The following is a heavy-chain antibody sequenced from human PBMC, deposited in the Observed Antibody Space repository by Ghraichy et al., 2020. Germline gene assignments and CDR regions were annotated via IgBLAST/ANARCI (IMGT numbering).Heavy chain of an antibody. J-gene: IGHJ4*02. CDR1: GYTFTDYY. Sequence: ASVKVSCKASGYTFTDYYMHWVRQAPGQGLEWMGWINPNSGGTNYAQKFQGRVTMTRDTSISTAYMELSRLRSDDTAVYYCARDGYSYGPLYYFDYWGQGTLVTVSS. V-gene: IGHV1-2*02. D-gene: IGHD5-18*01. CDR2: INPNSGGT. CDR3: ARDGYSYGPLYYFDY.